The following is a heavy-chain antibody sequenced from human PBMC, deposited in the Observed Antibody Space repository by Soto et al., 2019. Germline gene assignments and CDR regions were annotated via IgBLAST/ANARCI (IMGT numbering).Heavy chain of an antibody. Sequence: GGSLRLSCAASGFTFSSYGMHWVRQAPGKGLEWEAVIWYDGSNKYYADSVKGRFTISRDNSKNTLYLQMNSLRAEDTAVYYCARDFHEAAGSFDAFDIWGQGTMVTVSS. V-gene: IGHV3-33*01. D-gene: IGHD6-13*01. CDR3: ARDFHEAAGSFDAFDI. CDR2: IWYDGSNK. J-gene: IGHJ3*02. CDR1: GFTFSSYG.